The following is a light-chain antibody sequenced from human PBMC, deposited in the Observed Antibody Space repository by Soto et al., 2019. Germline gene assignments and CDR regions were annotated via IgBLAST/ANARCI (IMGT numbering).Light chain of an antibody. Sequence: DIQMTQSPSSVSASVGDRVTITCRASQGISGWLAWYQQKPGKAPKFLIYAASSLHSGVPSRFSGSGSETDFTLSISNLQPEDFATYYCQQYYSYWTFGQGTKVDIK. J-gene: IGKJ1*01. CDR1: QGISGW. CDR3: QQYYSYWT. V-gene: IGKV1D-16*01. CDR2: AAS.